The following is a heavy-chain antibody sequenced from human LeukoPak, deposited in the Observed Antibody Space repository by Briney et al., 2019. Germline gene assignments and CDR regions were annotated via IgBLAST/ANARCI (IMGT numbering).Heavy chain of an antibody. Sequence: GGSLRLSCAVSGITLSNYGMSWVRQAPGKGLEWVAGISDSGGRTNYADSVKGRFTISRDNPKNTLYLQMNSLRAEDTAVYFCAKRGVVIRVILVGFHKEAYYFDSWGQGALVTVFS. V-gene: IGHV3-23*01. J-gene: IGHJ4*02. CDR3: AKRGVVIRVILVGFHKEAYYFDS. D-gene: IGHD3-22*01. CDR1: GITLSNYG. CDR2: ISDSGGRT.